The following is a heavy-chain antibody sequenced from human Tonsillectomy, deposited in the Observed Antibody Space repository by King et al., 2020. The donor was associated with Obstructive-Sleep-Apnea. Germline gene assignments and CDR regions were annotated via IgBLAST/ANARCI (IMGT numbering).Heavy chain of an antibody. D-gene: IGHD2-15*01. Sequence: QLVQSGPEVKKPGTSVKVSCKASGFTFTSSAVQWVRQARGQRLEWIGWIVVGSGNTNYAQKFQERVTITRDMSTSTAYMELSSLRTEDTAVYYCAAGRTESVVDSFEYWGQGTLVTVSS. J-gene: IGHJ4*02. CDR2: IVVGSGNT. CDR1: GFTFTSSA. CDR3: AAGRTESVVDSFEY. V-gene: IGHV1-58*01.